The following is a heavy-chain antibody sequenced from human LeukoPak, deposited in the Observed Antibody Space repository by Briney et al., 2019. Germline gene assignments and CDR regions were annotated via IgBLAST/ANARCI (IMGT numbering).Heavy chain of an antibody. J-gene: IGHJ4*02. CDR3: ARESGAQLGFDY. CDR1: GFTFSSYE. CDR2: ISSSGSTI. V-gene: IGHV3-48*03. Sequence: TGRSLRLSCAASGFTFSSYEMNWVRQAPGKWLGWVSYISSSGSTIYYADSVKGRFTISRDNAKNSLYLQMNSLRAEDTAVYYCARESGAQLGFDYWGQGTLVTVSS. D-gene: IGHD1-1*01.